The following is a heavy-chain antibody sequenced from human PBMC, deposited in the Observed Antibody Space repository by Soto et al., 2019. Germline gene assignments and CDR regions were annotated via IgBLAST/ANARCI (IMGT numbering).Heavy chain of an antibody. Sequence: PGGSLRLSCAASGFTFSSYAMSWVRQAPGKGLEWVSTISGTGGSTYYAESVKGRFTISRDHSKNTLSLQMISLRAEDTAVYYCARRTLHCSADTCNPPIYYYGMDVWGQGTTVTVSS. CDR1: GFTFSSYA. CDR2: ISGTGGST. J-gene: IGHJ6*02. D-gene: IGHD2-15*01. CDR3: ARRTLHCSADTCNPPIYYYGMDV. V-gene: IGHV3-23*01.